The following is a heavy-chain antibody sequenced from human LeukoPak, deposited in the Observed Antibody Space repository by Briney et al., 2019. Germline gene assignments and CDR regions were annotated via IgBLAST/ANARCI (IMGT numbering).Heavy chain of an antibody. V-gene: IGHV1-69-2*01. J-gene: IGHJ4*02. CDR2: VDPEDGET. Sequence: ASVKISCKVSGHTFTDYYMHWVQQAPGKGLEWMGLVDPEDGETIYAEKFQGRVTITADTSTDTAYMELSSLRSEDTAVYYCATEVVVRVRGVTYLDYWGQGTLVTVSS. D-gene: IGHD3-10*01. CDR3: ATEVVVRVRGVTYLDY. CDR1: GHTFTDYY.